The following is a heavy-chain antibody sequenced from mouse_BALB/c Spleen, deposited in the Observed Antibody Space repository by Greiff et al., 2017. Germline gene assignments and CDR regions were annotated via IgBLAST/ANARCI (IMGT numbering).Heavy chain of an antibody. CDR3: ARDRYYDGSTYWYFDV. Sequence: EVKLVESGGGLVQPGGSLKLSCAASGFTFSSYGMSWVRQTPDKRLELVATINSNGGSTYYPDSVKGRFTISRDNAKNTLYLQMGSLKSEDTAMYYCARDRYYDGSTYWYFDVWGAGTTVTVSS. V-gene: IGHV5-6-3*01. J-gene: IGHJ1*01. CDR2: INSNGGST. CDR1: GFTFSSYG. D-gene: IGHD1-1*01.